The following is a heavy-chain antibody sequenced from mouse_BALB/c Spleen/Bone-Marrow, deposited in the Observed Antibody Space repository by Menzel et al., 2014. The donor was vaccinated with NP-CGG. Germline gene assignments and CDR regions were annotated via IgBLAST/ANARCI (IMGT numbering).Heavy chain of an antibody. D-gene: IGHD2-3*01. CDR1: GFSLTSYG. CDR3: GRETDGYYDYAIDY. J-gene: IGHJ4*01. Sequence: QVQLQESGPGLVAPSQSLSITCTVSGFSLTSYGVHWVRQPPGKGMEWLGIIWGGGSTNYNSALMSRMSISKDNAKCQVFLKMNSPQTDDTAMYYWGRETDGYYDYAIDYWGQGTSVTVSS. CDR2: IWGGGST. V-gene: IGHV2-9*02.